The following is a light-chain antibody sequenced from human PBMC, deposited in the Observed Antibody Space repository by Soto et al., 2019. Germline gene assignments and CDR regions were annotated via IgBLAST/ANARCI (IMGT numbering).Light chain of an antibody. J-gene: IGKJ5*01. CDR2: DAS. Sequence: EIVMTQSPATLSVSPGERATLSCRASQSVSSYLAWYQQTPGQAPRLLIYDASTRATGIPARFSGSGSGTEFTLTISSLQSEDFAVYYCQQYNNWPQTFGQGTRLEIK. CDR1: QSVSSY. CDR3: QQYNNWPQT. V-gene: IGKV3-15*01.